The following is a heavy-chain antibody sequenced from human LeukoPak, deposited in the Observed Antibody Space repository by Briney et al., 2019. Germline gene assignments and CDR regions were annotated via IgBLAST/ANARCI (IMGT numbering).Heavy chain of an antibody. CDR1: GYTFSSYD. CDR3: ARGRYYHYMDV. Sequence: ASVKVSCKASGYTFSSYDINWVRQATGQGLEWMGWMNPNSGNTGYAQMFQGRVTMTRNTSIRTAYMELSSLRSEDTAVYYCARGRYYHYMDVWGKGTTVTISS. J-gene: IGHJ6*03. V-gene: IGHV1-8*01. CDR2: MNPNSGNT.